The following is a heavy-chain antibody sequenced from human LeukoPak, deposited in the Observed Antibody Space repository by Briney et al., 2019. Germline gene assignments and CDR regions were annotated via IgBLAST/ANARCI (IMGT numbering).Heavy chain of an antibody. CDR1: GFTFSSYV. CDR3: ARDWVYKIDY. V-gene: IGHV3-74*01. J-gene: IGHJ4*02. Sequence: GGSLRLSCGPAGFTFSSYVMHWVRRTPGKGLVWVSRISHDGIISYADSMKGRFTISRDNAKNTLTLQMNSLRVEDTAVYFCARDWVYKIDYWGRGTLVTVSS. CDR2: ISHDGII. D-gene: IGHD5-24*01.